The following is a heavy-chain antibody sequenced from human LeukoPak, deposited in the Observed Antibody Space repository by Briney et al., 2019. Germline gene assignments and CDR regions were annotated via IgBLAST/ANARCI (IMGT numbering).Heavy chain of an antibody. D-gene: IGHD2-21*02. Sequence: PGGTLRRSCTASGVTFNNYWRTWLRQAPWKGQEGVAIINQDGREKYYVNALKGRFSISRDNAKNSLYLQMTGLRAEDTAVYFCARDGVPAVPNWFDSWGQGTLVTVSS. CDR3: ARDGVPAVPNWFDS. V-gene: IGHV3-7*01. CDR2: INQDGREK. J-gene: IGHJ5*01. CDR1: GVTFNNYW.